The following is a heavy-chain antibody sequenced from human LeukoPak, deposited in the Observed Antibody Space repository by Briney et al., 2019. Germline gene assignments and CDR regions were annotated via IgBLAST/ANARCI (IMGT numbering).Heavy chain of an antibody. CDR3: ARMVYDFWSGYYYPVGMDV. D-gene: IGHD3-3*01. Sequence: PSETLSLTCAVYGESFSDYCWSWIRQPPGKGLEWIGEINHSGSTNYNPSLKSRVTMSVDTSKNQFSLKLSSVTAADTAVYYCARMVYDFWSGYYYPVGMDVWGQGTTVTVSS. J-gene: IGHJ6*02. V-gene: IGHV4-34*01. CDR1: GESFSDYC. CDR2: INHSGST.